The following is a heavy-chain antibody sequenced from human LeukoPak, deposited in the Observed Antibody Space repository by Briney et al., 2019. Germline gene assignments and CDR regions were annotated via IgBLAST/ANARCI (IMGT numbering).Heavy chain of an antibody. CDR2: IIPTFGTA. J-gene: IGHJ3*02. V-gene: IGHV1-69*13. CDR1: GGTFSSYA. Sequence: SVKVSCKASGGTFSSYAISWVRQAPGQGLEWMGGIIPTFGTANYAQKFQGRVTITADESTSTAYMELSSLRSEDTAVYYCASSGRDGYNQNAFDIWGQGTMVTVSS. D-gene: IGHD5-24*01. CDR3: ASSGRDGYNQNAFDI.